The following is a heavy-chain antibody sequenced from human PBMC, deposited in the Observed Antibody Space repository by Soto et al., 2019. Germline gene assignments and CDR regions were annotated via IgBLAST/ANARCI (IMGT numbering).Heavy chain of an antibody. CDR2: IIPILDVA. CDR3: ARPYDVLSGSLDC. CDR1: GGTFRTYT. D-gene: IGHD3-3*01. V-gene: IGHV1-69*02. Sequence: SVKVSCKTSGGTFRTYTINWVRQAPGQGLEWMGRIIPILDVANYAQKFQGRVTITADKSTSTAHMELRSLRSEDTAVYYCARPYDVLSGSLDCWGQGTLVTVSS. J-gene: IGHJ4*02.